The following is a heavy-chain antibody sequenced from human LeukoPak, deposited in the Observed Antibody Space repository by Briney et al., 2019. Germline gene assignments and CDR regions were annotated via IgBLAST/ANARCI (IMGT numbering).Heavy chain of an antibody. CDR3: ARTNLGYYDSRGYYYVGRFDP. J-gene: IGHJ5*02. V-gene: IGHV4-4*07. Sequence: PSETLSLTCTVSGGSISSYYWSWIRQPAGKGLEWIGRIYTSGSTNYNPSLKSRVTMSVDTSKNQFSLKLSSVTAADTAVYYCARTNLGYYDSRGYYYVGRFDPWGQGTLVTVSS. CDR1: GGSISSYY. CDR2: IYTSGST. D-gene: IGHD3-22*01.